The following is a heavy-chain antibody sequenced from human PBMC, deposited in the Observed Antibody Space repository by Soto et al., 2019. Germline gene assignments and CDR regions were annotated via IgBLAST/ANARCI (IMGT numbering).Heavy chain of an antibody. Sequence: SQTLSLTCAISGDSVSDSSVSWNWIRQSPSRGLEWLGRTNYGSKWSYAYAESVKSRMTINADTSKNQFSLHLNSVTAEDTALFYFTKQKGDSRTYNGMDVWGQGTTVTVSS. V-gene: IGHV6-1*01. CDR1: GDSVSDSSVS. J-gene: IGHJ6*02. CDR3: TKQKGDSRTYNGMDV. CDR2: TNYGSKWSY. D-gene: IGHD2-21*02.